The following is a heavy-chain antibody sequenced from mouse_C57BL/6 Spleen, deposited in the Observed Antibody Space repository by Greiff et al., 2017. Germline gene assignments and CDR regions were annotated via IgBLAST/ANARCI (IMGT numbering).Heavy chain of an antibody. J-gene: IGHJ3*01. Sequence: VQLQQSGPELVKPGASVKISCKASGYAFSSSWMNWVKQRPGKGLEWIGRIYPGDGDTNYNGKFKGKDTLTADKSSSTAYMQLSSLTSEDSAVYFCARDYYGSSRAWFAYWGQGTLVTVSA. CDR2: IYPGDGDT. D-gene: IGHD1-1*01. V-gene: IGHV1-82*01. CDR1: GYAFSSSW. CDR3: ARDYYGSSRAWFAY.